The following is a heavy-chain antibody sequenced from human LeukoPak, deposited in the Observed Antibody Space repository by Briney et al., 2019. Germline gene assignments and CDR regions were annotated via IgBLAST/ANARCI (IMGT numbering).Heavy chain of an antibody. D-gene: IGHD6-6*01. CDR1: GGSFSGYY. V-gene: IGHV4-34*01. CDR3: ARFLETSSSSSGMASDLGYYGMDV. J-gene: IGHJ6*02. Sequence: PSETLSLTCAVSGGSFSGYYWSWIRQPPGKGLEWIGEINHSGSTNYNPSLKSRVTISVDTSKNHFSLKLSSVTAADTAVYCCARFLETSSSSSGMASDLGYYGMDVWGQGTTVTVSS. CDR2: INHSGST.